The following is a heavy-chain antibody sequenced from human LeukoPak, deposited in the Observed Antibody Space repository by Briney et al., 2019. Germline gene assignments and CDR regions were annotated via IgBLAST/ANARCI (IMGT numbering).Heavy chain of an antibody. V-gene: IGHV3-23*01. J-gene: IGHJ4*02. CDR2: ISGSGGST. Sequence: GGSLRLSCAASGFTFSSYDMSWVRQAPGKGLEWVSAISGSGGSTYYADSVKGRFTISRDNSKNTLYLQMNSLRAEDTAVYYCAKDAFVYDFWSGYTKPRYYFDYWGQGTLVTVSS. CDR3: AKDAFVYDFWSGYTKPRYYFDY. D-gene: IGHD3-3*01. CDR1: GFTFSSYD.